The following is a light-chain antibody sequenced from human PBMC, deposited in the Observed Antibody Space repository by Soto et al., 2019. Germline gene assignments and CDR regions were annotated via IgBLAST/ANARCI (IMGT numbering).Light chain of an antibody. J-gene: IGLJ1*01. Sequence: QSVLTQPPSVSGSPGQSVTISCTGTSSDVGSYNRLSWYQQPPGTAPKLIMYEVNTRPPGVPDRFSGSKSGSTASLTISGLQAEDEADYYCSLYISGSTYVFGTGTKLTVL. CDR3: SLYISGSTYV. V-gene: IGLV2-18*01. CDR1: SSDVGSYNR. CDR2: EVN.